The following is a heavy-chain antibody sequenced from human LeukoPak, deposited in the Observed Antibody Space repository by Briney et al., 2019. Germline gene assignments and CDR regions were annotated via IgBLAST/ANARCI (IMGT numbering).Heavy chain of an antibody. J-gene: IGHJ3*02. Sequence: ASVKVSCKASGYIYTIFGISWVRQAPGQGLEWMGWISAYNGNTNYAQKLQGRVTMTTDTSTSTAYMELRSLRSDDTAVYYCARGYYYDSSGYSDAFDIWGQGTMVTVSS. D-gene: IGHD3-22*01. CDR2: ISAYNGNT. CDR1: GYIYTIFG. CDR3: ARGYYYDSSGYSDAFDI. V-gene: IGHV1-18*01.